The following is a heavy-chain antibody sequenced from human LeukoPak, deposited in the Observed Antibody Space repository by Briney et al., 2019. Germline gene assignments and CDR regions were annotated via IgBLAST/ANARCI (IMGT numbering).Heavy chain of an antibody. CDR2: FDPEDGET. D-gene: IGHD6-19*01. J-gene: IGHJ4*02. V-gene: IGHV1-24*01. CDR3: ATGGSGWYAYYFDY. CDR1: GYTFTGYY. Sequence: ASVKVSCKASGYTFTGYYMHWVRQAPGKGLEWMGGFDPEDGETIYAQKFQGRVTMTEDTSTDTAYMELSSLRSEDTAVYYCATGGSGWYAYYFDYWGQGTLVTVSS.